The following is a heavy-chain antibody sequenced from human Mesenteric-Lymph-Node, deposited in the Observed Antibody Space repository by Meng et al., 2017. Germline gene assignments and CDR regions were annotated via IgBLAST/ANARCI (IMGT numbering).Heavy chain of an antibody. CDR1: GYTFTSYY. Sequence: ASVKVSCKASGYTFTSYYMHWVRQAPGQGLEWMGIINPSGGSTSYAQKFQGRVTITTDESTSTAYMELSSLRSEDTAVYYCARARYFDWLLAYYFDYWGQGTLVTVSS. J-gene: IGHJ4*02. V-gene: IGHV1-46*01. CDR2: INPSGGST. D-gene: IGHD3-9*01. CDR3: ARARYFDWLLAYYFDY.